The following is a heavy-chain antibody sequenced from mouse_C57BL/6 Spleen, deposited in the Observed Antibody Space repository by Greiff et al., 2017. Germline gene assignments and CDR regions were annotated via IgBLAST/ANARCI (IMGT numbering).Heavy chain of an antibody. CDR1: GYAFSSSW. CDR2: IYPGDGDT. Sequence: VQRVESGPELVKPGASVKISCKASGYAFSSSWMNWVKQRPGKGLEWIGRIYPGDGDTNYNGKFKGKATLTADKSSSTAYMQLSSLTSEDSAVYFCARPNRVLSDFDYWGQGTTLTVSS. D-gene: IGHD4-1*01. J-gene: IGHJ2*01. CDR3: ARPNRVLSDFDY. V-gene: IGHV1-82*01.